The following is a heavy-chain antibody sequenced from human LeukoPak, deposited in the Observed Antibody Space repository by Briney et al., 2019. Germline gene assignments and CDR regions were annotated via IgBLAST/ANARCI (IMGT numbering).Heavy chain of an antibody. Sequence: PSETLSLTCSVSGGFMSSYYWSWIRQSAGKGLEWIGRISSSGTTNYNPSLKSRVTMSVDTSKNQFSLRVTSVTAADTAVYYCARNYNWGDANYCYYMDIWGKGITVTVSS. CDR3: ARNYNWGDANYCYYMDI. V-gene: IGHV4-4*07. CDR1: GGFMSSYY. CDR2: ISSSGTT. D-gene: IGHD7-27*01. J-gene: IGHJ6*03.